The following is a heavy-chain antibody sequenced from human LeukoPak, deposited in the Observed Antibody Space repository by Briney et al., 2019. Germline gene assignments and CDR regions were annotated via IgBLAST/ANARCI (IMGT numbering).Heavy chain of an antibody. J-gene: IGHJ4*02. D-gene: IGHD2-8*01. CDR3: ARAPKYCTNGVCFTFDY. Sequence: GGSLRLFCAASGFTFSSYSINWVRHAPGKGLEGVSSMSSSSSYIYYADSVKGRFTISRDNAKNSLYLQMNSMRAEDTAVYYCARAPKYCTNGVCFTFDYWGQGTLVTVSS. CDR1: GFTFSSYS. CDR2: MSSSSSYI. V-gene: IGHV3-21*01.